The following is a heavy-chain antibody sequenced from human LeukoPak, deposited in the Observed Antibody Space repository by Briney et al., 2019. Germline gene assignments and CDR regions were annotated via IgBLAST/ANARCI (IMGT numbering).Heavy chain of an antibody. D-gene: IGHD6-13*01. CDR1: GYTFTIYG. V-gene: IGHV1-18*01. CDR3: ARGIAAAGAYYYYYYMDV. Sequence: GASGKVSCKASGYTFTIYGISWVRQAPGQGLEWMGWISAYNGNTNYAQKLQGRVTMTTDTSTSTAYMELRSLRSEDTAVYYCARGIAAAGAYYYYYYMDVWGKGTTVTVSS. CDR2: ISAYNGNT. J-gene: IGHJ6*03.